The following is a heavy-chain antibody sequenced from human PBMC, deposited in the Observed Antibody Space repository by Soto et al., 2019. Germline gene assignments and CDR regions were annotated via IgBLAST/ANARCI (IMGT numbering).Heavy chain of an antibody. D-gene: IGHD3-3*01. Sequence: PGGSLRLSCAASGFTFSSYGMHWVRQAPGKGLEWVAVISYDGSNKYYADSVKGRFTISRDNSKNTLYLQMNSLRAEDTAVYYCAIPYYDFWSGPLGPTDGMDVWGQGTTVTVSS. CDR1: GFTFSSYG. V-gene: IGHV3-30*03. CDR3: AIPYYDFWSGPLGPTDGMDV. CDR2: ISYDGSNK. J-gene: IGHJ6*02.